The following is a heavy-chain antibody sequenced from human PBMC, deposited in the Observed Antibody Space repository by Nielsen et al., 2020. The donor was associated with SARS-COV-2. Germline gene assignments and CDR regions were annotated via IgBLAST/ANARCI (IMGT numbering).Heavy chain of an antibody. J-gene: IGHJ3*02. V-gene: IGHV1-45*03. Sequence: SVKVSCKASGYTFTTYAMHWVRQAPRQALEWMGWITPFNGNTNYAQKFQDRVTITRDRSMSTAYMELSSLRSEDTAMYYCARRNDDGAFDIWGQGTMVTVSS. CDR1: GYTFTTYA. D-gene: IGHD1-1*01. CDR2: ITPFNGNT. CDR3: ARRNDDGAFDI.